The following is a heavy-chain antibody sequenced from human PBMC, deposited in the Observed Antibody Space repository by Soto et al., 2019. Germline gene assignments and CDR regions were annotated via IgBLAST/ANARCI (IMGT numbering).Heavy chain of an antibody. J-gene: IGHJ1*01. Sequence: SETLSLTCTVSGGSISSYYWSWIRQPAGKGLEWIGRIYTSGSTNYNPSLKSRVTMSVDTSKNQISLKLSSVTAADTAVYYCATAGYSSSWYWRWGQGTLVTVSS. D-gene: IGHD6-13*01. CDR1: GGSISSYY. CDR2: IYTSGST. CDR3: ATAGYSSSWYWR. V-gene: IGHV4-4*07.